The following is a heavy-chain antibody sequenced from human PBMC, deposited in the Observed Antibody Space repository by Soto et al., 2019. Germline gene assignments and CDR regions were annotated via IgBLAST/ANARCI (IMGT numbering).Heavy chain of an antibody. CDR1: GFTFSRYA. CDR2: ISGSGGST. J-gene: IGHJ4*02. Sequence: PVGSLRLSCAASGFTFSRYAMSWVRQAPGKGLEWVSAISGSGGSTYYADSVKGRFTISRDNSKNTLYLQMNSLRAEDTAVYYCATSYSGSYSPFDYWGQGTLVTVSS. CDR3: ATSYSGSYSPFDY. V-gene: IGHV3-23*01. D-gene: IGHD1-26*01.